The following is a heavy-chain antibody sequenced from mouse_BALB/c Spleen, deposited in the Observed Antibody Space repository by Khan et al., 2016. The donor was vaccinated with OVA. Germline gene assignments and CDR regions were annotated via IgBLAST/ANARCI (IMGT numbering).Heavy chain of an antibody. V-gene: IGHV1S132*01. Sequence: QVQLQQSGAELVKPGASVKLSCKTSGYTFTNYWIQWVKQRLGQGLGWIGEIFHGTGTTYYNEDFKAKVTLTIDTSSNTSYMQLSSLTSEDSAIYFCARGYFGNYEFAYWGQGTPVTVSA. CDR2: IFHGTGTT. J-gene: IGHJ3*01. CDR3: ARGYFGNYEFAY. D-gene: IGHD2-1*01. CDR1: GYTFTNYW.